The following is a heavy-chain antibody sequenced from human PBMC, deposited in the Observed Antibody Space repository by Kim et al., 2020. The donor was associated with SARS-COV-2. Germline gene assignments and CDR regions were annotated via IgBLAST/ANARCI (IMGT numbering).Heavy chain of an antibody. V-gene: IGHV4-59*02. CDR3: ARLLNKDGSGSYRHFYY. J-gene: IGHJ4*02. CDR2: VHFTGTT. D-gene: IGHD3-10*01. CDR1: GASVKSYF. Sequence: SETLSLTCTVSGASVKSYFWSWVRQPPGRGLEWIAYVHFTGTTTYNPSLKSRVSIPVDTSKNQFSLTLTSVTAADTGVYYCARLLNKDGSGSYRHFYYWGPGTRVTVSS.